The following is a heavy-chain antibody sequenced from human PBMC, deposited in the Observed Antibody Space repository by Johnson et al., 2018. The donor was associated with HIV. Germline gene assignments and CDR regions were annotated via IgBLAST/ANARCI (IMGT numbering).Heavy chain of an antibody. CDR3: AREKQLNRITMIVGVTRDAVDI. CDR1: GFTFSSYG. CDR2: ISSSGSPI. D-gene: IGHD3-22*01. J-gene: IGHJ3*02. Sequence: EVQLVESGGGVVQPGGSLRLSCAASGFTFSSYGMHWVRQAPGKGLGWVSYISSSGSPIYYADSVKGRFTISRDNAKNTLYLQMNSLRAEDPAVYYCAREKQLNRITMIVGVTRDAVDIWGQGTMVTVSS. V-gene: IGHV3-48*04.